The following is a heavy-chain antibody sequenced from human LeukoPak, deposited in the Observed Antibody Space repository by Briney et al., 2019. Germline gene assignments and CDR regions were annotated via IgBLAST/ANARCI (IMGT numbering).Heavy chain of an antibody. V-gene: IGHV3-30*18. J-gene: IGHJ6*03. CDR1: GFTFNTYT. CDR3: AKGAGYNFYYMDV. D-gene: IGHD5-24*01. Sequence: GGSLRLSCAASGFTFNTYTMNWVRQAPGKGLEWLSLISYAGDNKYEADSVKGRFTISRDNSKNTLFLQMDSLQPDDTAMYFCAKGAGYNFYYMDVWGKGTMVSVSS. CDR2: ISYAGDNK.